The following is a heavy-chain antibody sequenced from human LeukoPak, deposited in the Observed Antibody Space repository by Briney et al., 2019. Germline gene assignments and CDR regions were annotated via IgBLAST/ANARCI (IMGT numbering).Heavy chain of an antibody. D-gene: IGHD3-22*01. Sequence: PSETLPLTCAVYGGSFSGYYWSWIRQPPGKGLEWIGEINHSGSTNYNPSLKSRVTISVDTSKNQFSLKLSSVTAADTAVYYCARGLPYYDSSGPQTNWFDPWGQGTLVTVSS. CDR1: GGSFSGYY. J-gene: IGHJ5*02. CDR2: INHSGST. V-gene: IGHV4-34*01. CDR3: ARGLPYYDSSGPQTNWFDP.